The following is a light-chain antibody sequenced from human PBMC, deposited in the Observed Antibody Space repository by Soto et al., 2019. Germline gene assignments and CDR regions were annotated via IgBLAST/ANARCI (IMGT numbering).Light chain of an antibody. CDR3: SSYRSGTVV. Sequence: QSALTQPASVSGSPGQSITISCTGTSSDVGGKNYVSWYQQHPGKGPKLMIFDVSFRPSGVSSRFSGSKSGNTASLTISGFQAEDEADYYCSSYRSGTVVFGGVTKVTVL. V-gene: IGLV2-14*03. J-gene: IGLJ2*01. CDR2: DVS. CDR1: SSDVGGKNY.